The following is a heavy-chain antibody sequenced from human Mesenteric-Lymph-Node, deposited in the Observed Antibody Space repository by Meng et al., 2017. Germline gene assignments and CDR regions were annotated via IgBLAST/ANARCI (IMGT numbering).Heavy chain of an antibody. CDR3: ARAAGAAEYFQH. CDR2: INHSGST. CDR1: GGSFSGYY. J-gene: IGHJ1*01. Sequence: QVHLQQWGAGLLQPSEPLSLTCAVYGGSFSGYYWSWIRQPPGKGLEWIGEINHSGSTNYNPSLKSRVTISVDTSKNQFSLKLSSVTAADTAVYYCARAAGAAEYFQHWGQSTLVTVSS. D-gene: IGHD1-26*01. V-gene: IGHV4-34*01.